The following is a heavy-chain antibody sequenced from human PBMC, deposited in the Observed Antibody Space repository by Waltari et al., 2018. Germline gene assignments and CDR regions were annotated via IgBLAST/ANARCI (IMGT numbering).Heavy chain of an antibody. Sequence: EVQLVESGGDLVQPGGSLRLSCAASGFAFSSYWMPWVSQTPGKGLVWVSRIYTGASDTYYADSVKGRFTISRDNAKNTLYLQMNSLRVEDTAVYYCTRGGVGYGNFEYWGLGTLVTVSS. D-gene: IGHD5-12*01. J-gene: IGHJ4*02. CDR2: IYTGASDT. CDR1: GFAFSSYW. CDR3: TRGGVGYGNFEY. V-gene: IGHV3-74*01.